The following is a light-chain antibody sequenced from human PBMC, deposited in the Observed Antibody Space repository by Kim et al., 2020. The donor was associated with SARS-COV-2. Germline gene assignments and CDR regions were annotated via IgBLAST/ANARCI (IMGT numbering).Light chain of an antibody. V-gene: IGLV2-14*04. CDR2: DVR. CDR1: SSDVGAYDD. Sequence: GQPRPLSCTGTSSDVGAYDDLSWYQQHPGKAPTLMIYDVRERPAGISYLFAGSKSGNTASMTISGLRAEDEADYYCSSYTSSSTWVFGGGTQLTVL. J-gene: IGLJ3*02. CDR3: SSYTSSSTWV.